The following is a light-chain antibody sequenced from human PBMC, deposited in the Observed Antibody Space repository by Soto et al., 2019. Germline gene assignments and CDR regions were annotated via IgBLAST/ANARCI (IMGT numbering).Light chain of an antibody. CDR1: QSVSSSY. Sequence: EVVLTQSPGTMSLSPGESSTLSCRASQSVSSSYLAWYQQTPGQAPRLLVYGASSRATGIPDRFSGSGSGTDFTLFINRLEPEDFAVYYCQQYGISPTFGGGTKVEIK. CDR2: GAS. V-gene: IGKV3-20*01. CDR3: QQYGISPT. J-gene: IGKJ4*01.